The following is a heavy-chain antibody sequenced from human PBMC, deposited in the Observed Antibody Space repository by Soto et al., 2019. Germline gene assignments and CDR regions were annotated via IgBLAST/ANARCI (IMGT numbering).Heavy chain of an antibody. J-gene: IGHJ4*02. V-gene: IGHV3-48*01. CDR3: ARPDYYDTTGYYED. Sequence: EVQLVESGGGLVQPGGSLRLSCAASGFIFSRYNMNWVRQAPGKGLEWVAYISRSGSTIYYAGSVKGRFTISRDNTKNSLYLQMNSLRVEDTALYYCARPDYYDTTGYYEDWGQGTQVTVSS. CDR2: ISRSGSTI. D-gene: IGHD3-22*01. CDR1: GFIFSRYN.